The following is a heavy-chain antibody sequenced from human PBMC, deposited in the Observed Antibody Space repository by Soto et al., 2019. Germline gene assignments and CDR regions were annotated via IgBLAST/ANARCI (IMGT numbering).Heavy chain of an antibody. V-gene: IGHV5-51*01. J-gene: IGHJ4*02. CDR1: GYSFTTYW. CDR2: IYPGDFDT. D-gene: IGHD3-16*01. CDR3: ARREYSYGFFDL. Sequence: GESLKISCQASGYSFTTYWIGWVRQMPGKGLEWMGIIYPGDFDTRESPSFQGDVTISVDKSTFTAYLQWSSLKASDTAMYYCARREYSYGFFDLWRQGTLVTVSS.